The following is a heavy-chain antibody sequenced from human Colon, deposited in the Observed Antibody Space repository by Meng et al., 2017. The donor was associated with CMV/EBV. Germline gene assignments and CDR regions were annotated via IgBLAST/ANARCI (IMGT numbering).Heavy chain of an antibody. J-gene: IGHJ4*02. CDR1: GFILSSYM. Sequence: LRLSCEASGFILSSYMMNWVRQAPGKGLEWVSSISATRADIYYADSVRGRFTITRDNAKNSLYLEMNSLTAEDTAVYYCTRDYYTNRWGQGTLVTVSS. D-gene: IGHD2-8*01. V-gene: IGHV3-21*01. CDR3: TRDYYTNR. CDR2: ISATRADI.